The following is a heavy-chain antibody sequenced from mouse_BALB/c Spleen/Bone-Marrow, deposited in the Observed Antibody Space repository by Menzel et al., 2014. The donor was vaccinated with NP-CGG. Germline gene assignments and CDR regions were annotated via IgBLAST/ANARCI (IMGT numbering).Heavy chain of an antibody. CDR1: GYTFTNSW. CDR2: IHPNSGNT. D-gene: IGHD3-2*02. J-gene: IGHJ2*01. CDR3: ARSGFDY. V-gene: IGHV1S130*01. Sequence: QVQLQQSGSVLVRPGASVKLSCKASGYTFTNSWIHWAKQRPGQGLERIGEIHPNSGNTNYNEKFKGKATLTVDTSSSTAYVDLSSLTSEDSAVYYCARSGFDYWGQGTTLTVSS.